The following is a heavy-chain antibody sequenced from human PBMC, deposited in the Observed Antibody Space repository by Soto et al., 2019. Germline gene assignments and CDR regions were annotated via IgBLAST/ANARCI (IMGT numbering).Heavy chain of an antibody. D-gene: IGHD2-15*01. CDR1: GFTFSSYA. CDR3: ARAGDCSGGSCYYYYYGMDV. Sequence: GGSLRLSCAASGFTFSSYAMHWVRQAPGKGLEWVAVISYDGSNKYYADSVKGRFTISRDNSKNTLYLQMNSLRAEDTAVYYCARAGDCSGGSCYYYYYGMDVWGQGTTVTVSS. J-gene: IGHJ6*02. V-gene: IGHV3-30-3*01. CDR2: ISYDGSNK.